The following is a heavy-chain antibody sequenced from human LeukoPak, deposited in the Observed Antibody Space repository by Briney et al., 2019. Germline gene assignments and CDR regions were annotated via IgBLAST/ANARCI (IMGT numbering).Heavy chain of an antibody. V-gene: IGHV1-18*01. Sequence: GASVKVSCKASGYTFTSYGINWVRQAPGQGLEWMGWISAYNGNTNYAQKLQGRVTMTTDTSTTTAYMELRSLRSDDTAVYYCARDHRITMVRGVIIPPAPFDYWGQGTLVTVSS. J-gene: IGHJ4*02. D-gene: IGHD3-10*01. CDR1: GYTFTSYG. CDR3: ARDHRITMVRGVIIPPAPFDY. CDR2: ISAYNGNT.